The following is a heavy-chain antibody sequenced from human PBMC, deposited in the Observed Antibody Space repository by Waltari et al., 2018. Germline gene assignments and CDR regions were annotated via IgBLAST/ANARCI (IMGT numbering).Heavy chain of an antibody. CDR1: GFTFSSYS. J-gene: IGHJ4*02. V-gene: IGHV3-21*01. D-gene: IGHD6-19*01. CDR3: ARDWKSIAVAGSRVDY. CDR2: ISSSSRYI. Sequence: EVQLVESGGGLVKPGGSLRLSCAASGFTFSSYSMNWVRQAPGKGLEWVSSISSSSRYIYYADSVKGRFTISRDNAKNSLYLQMNSLRAEDTAVYYCARDWKSIAVAGSRVDYWGQGTLVTVSS.